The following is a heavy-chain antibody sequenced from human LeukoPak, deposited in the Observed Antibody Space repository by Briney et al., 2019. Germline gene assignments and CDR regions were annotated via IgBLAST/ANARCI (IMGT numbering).Heavy chain of an antibody. J-gene: IGHJ4*02. Sequence: ASVKVSCKASRYTFTAYYIHWVRQAPGQGLERMGWINPHSGGTNYAQKFQGRVTMTRDTSISTAYMELSRLRSDDTAVYYCARSNAYIDPIHFDYWGQGTLVTVSS. D-gene: IGHD5-24*01. CDR3: ARSNAYIDPIHFDY. CDR2: INPHSGGT. CDR1: RYTFTAYY. V-gene: IGHV1-2*02.